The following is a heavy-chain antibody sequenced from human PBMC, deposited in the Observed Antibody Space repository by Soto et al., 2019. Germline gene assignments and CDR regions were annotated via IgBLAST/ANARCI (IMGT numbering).Heavy chain of an antibody. D-gene: IGHD3-10*01. V-gene: IGHV1-69*01. Sequence: QVQLVQSGADVKKPGSSVNVSCQASGVTFSSETLGWVRQAPGQGLEWVGGIIPLFGTASYAQKFHGRVTITEDESTITVYMELSSLRSDDTAVYFCATELGENPASPFDAWGKGTLVTVSS. CDR2: IIPLFGTA. J-gene: IGHJ4*02. CDR1: GVTFSSET. CDR3: ATELGENPASPFDA.